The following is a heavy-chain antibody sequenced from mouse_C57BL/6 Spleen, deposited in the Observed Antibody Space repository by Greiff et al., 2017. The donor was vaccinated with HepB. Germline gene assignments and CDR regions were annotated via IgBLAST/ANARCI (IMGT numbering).Heavy chain of an antibody. CDR1: GYAFSSSW. D-gene: IGHD1-1*01. Sequence: VQLQESGPELVKPGASVKISCKASGYAFSSSWMNWVKQRPGKGLEWIGRIYPGDGDTNYNGKFKGKATLTADKSSSTAYMQLSSLTSEDSAVYFCAKEVVEYWGQGTTLTVSS. V-gene: IGHV1-82*01. CDR3: AKEVVEY. CDR2: IYPGDGDT. J-gene: IGHJ2*01.